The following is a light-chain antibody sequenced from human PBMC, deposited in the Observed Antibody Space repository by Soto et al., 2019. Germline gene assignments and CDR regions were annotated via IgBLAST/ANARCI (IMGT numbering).Light chain of an antibody. CDR2: GAS. CDR1: QSVSSN. J-gene: IGKJ1*01. Sequence: EIVMTQSPATLSVSPGERATLSCRASQSVSSNLAWYQQKPGQAPRLLIYGASTRATGLPARFSGSGSGTEFTLTISSLQSEDFAVYYCHQYNNWPLWTFGQGTKVEIK. CDR3: HQYNNWPLWT. V-gene: IGKV3-15*01.